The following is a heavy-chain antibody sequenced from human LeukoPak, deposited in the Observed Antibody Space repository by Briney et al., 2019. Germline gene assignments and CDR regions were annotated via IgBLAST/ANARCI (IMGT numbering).Heavy chain of an antibody. D-gene: IGHD5-12*01. V-gene: IGHV3-33*01. Sequence: PGRALRLSCAASGFTFSSYGMHWVRQALGKGLEWGAVIWYDVSNKYYADSVKGRFTISRDNSKNTLYLQMNSLRAEDTAVYYCARDGGYSGYDSESYGMDVWGKGTTVTVSS. CDR1: GFTFSSYG. CDR2: IWYDVSNK. CDR3: ARDGGYSGYDSESYGMDV. J-gene: IGHJ6*04.